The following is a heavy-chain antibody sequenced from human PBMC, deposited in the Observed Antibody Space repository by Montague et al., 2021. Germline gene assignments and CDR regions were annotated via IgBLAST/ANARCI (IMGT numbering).Heavy chain of an antibody. V-gene: IGHV4-31*11. CDR3: ARVGATVTAPFDF. J-gene: IGHJ4*02. CDR1: GGSISSTAYY. CDR2: IYYSGST. Sequence: TLSLTCAVSGGSISSTAYYWSWIRQPPGKGLEWIGYIYYSGSTYYNPSLKSRVTISVDTSQNQFSLNLNPVTAADTAVYYCARVGATVTAPFDFWGQGTLVTVSS. D-gene: IGHD4-17*01.